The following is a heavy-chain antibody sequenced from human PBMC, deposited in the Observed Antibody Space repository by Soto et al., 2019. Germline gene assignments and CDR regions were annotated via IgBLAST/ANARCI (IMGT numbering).Heavy chain of an antibody. CDR3: AREFTYSYGPEYYFDY. D-gene: IGHD5-18*01. J-gene: IGHJ4*02. V-gene: IGHV1-69*02. CDR2: IIPILGIA. Sequence: QVQLVQSGAEVKKPGSSVKVSCKASGGTFSSYTISWVRQAPGQGLEWMGRIIPILGIANYAQKFQGRVTITADKPTSTAYRELSSLRSEDTAVYYCAREFTYSYGPEYYFDYWGQGTLVTVSS. CDR1: GGTFSSYT.